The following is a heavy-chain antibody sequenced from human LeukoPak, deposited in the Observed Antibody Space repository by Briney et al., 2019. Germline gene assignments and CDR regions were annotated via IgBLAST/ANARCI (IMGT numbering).Heavy chain of an antibody. CDR1: GGSINSY. CDR2: ISGSGTI. J-gene: IGHJ5*02. CDR3: ARDSGTTGEVKFDP. Sequence: SETLSLTCTVSGGSINSYWSWIRRPAGKGLEWIGRISGSGTITYNPALQSRLSISIDTSKNQFSLKLMSVTAADTAVYYCARDSGTTGEVKFDPWGQGTLVTVSS. V-gene: IGHV4-4*07. D-gene: IGHD3-10*01.